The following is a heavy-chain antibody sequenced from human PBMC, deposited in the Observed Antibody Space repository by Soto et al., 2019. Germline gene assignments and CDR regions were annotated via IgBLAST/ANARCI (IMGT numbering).Heavy chain of an antibody. CDR3: ARGRYGDY. V-gene: IGHV1-18*01. Sequence: QVHLVQSGAEVKKPGASVKVSCKGSGYAFTTYGITWVRQAPGQGLEWMGWIIAHNGNTNYAQKLQGRVTVTRDTSTSTAYMELRSLRSDDKAVYYCARGRYGDYWGQGALVTVSS. J-gene: IGHJ4*02. CDR2: IIAHNGNT. CDR1: GYAFTTYG. D-gene: IGHD1-1*01.